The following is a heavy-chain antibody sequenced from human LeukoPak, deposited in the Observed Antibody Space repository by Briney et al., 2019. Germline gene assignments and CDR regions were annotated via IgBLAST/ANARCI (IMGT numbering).Heavy chain of an antibody. Sequence: GGSLRLSCAASRFTFSAYAMSWVRQAPGKGLEWVSTISGGGAVTYYADSVKGRFTIPRDNSKNTLHLQMNSLRAEDTALYYCARQGSGWGPFDYWGQGTLVTVSS. CDR2: ISGGGAVT. CDR1: RFTFSAYA. J-gene: IGHJ4*02. CDR3: ARQGSGWGPFDY. V-gene: IGHV3-23*01. D-gene: IGHD6-19*01.